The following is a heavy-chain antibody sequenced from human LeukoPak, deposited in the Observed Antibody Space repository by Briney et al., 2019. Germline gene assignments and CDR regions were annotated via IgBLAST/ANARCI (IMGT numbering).Heavy chain of an antibody. CDR2: IIPIFGTA. J-gene: IGHJ6*03. CDR3: ARDYYDFWSGSGRNGNDYYYYYYMDV. CDR1: GGTFSSYA. V-gene: IGHV1-69*13. D-gene: IGHD3-3*01. Sequence: SVKVSCKASGGTFSSYAISWVRQAPGQGLEWMGGIIPIFGTANYAQKFQGRVTITADESTSTAYMELSCLRSEDTAVYYCARDYYDFWSGSGRNGNDYYYYYYMDVWGKGTTVTVSS.